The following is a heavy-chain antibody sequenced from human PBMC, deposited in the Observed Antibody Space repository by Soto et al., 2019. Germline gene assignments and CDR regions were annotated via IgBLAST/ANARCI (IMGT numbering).Heavy chain of an antibody. Sequence: QVQVVQSRAEVKKPWASVKVSCTASGYTFTSYAMHWVSQAPGPRLEWIGWINAGNGNTKYSQKFQVRVTITRDPSASTGYMELSRLRSEETAVYYCVSDTAPSDVW. V-gene: IGHV1-3*01. J-gene: IGHJ6*01. CDR1: GYTFTSYA. D-gene: IGHD4-17*01. CDR3: VSDTAPSDV. CDR2: INAGNGNT.